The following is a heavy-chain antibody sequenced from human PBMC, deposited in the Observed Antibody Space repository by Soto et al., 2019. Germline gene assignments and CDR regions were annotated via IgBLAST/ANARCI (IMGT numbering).Heavy chain of an antibody. V-gene: IGHV3-33*01. J-gene: IGHJ4*02. CDR1: WFTFISYG. Sequence: GGSLRVSCAASWFTFISYGMHWVRQAPGKGLEWVAVIWNDGTTKYYVDSVKGRFTISRDNSKNTLYLQMDSLRAEDTAVYYCARDASPNTAMGVYYLDYWGQGTPVTVS. CDR2: IWNDGTTK. CDR3: ARDASPNTAMGVYYLDY. D-gene: IGHD5-18*01.